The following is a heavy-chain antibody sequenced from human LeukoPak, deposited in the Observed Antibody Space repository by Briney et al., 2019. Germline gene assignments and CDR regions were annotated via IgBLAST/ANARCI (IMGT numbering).Heavy chain of an antibody. J-gene: IGHJ5*02. CDR2: IYYTGST. CDR3: ARWGSGYYLS. D-gene: IGHD3-22*01. Sequence: SETLSLTCTVSGGSISSSYWSWIRQPPGKGLEWIGYIYYTGSTNYNPSLKSRVTISVDTSKNQFSLKLSSVTAAGTAVYYCARWGSGYYLSWGQGTLVTVSS. CDR1: GGSISSSY. V-gene: IGHV4-59*08.